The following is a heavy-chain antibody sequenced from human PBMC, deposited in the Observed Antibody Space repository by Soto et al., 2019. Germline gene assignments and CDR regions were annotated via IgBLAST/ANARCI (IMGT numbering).Heavy chain of an antibody. CDR1: GGSISSSSYY. V-gene: IGHV4-39*01. J-gene: IGHJ6*02. CDR3: VVYGSGIPYGMDV. Sequence: PSETLSLTCTVSGGSISSSSYYWGWIRQPPGKGLEWIGSIYYSGSTYYNPSLKSRVTISVDTSKNQFSLKLSSVTAADTAVYYGVVYGSGIPYGMDVWGQGTTVTVSS. CDR2: IYYSGST. D-gene: IGHD3-10*01.